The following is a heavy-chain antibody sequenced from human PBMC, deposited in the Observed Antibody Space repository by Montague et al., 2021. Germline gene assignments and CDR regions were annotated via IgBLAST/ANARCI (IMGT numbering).Heavy chain of an antibody. CDR2: ISTDGSST. CDR3: TFYKFRETPRGFDY. CDR1: GFTFSSYW. D-gene: IGHD3-10*01. J-gene: IGHJ4*02. V-gene: IGHV3-74*01. Sequence: SLRLSCAASGFTFSSYWMHWVRQAPGKGLVWVSRISTDGSSTTYADSVKGRFTTSRDNATNMLYLQMNSLRAEDTAVYYCTFYKFRETPRGFDYWGQGTLVTVSA.